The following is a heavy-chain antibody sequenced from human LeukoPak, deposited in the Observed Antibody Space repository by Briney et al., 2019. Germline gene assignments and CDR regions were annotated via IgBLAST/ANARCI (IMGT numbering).Heavy chain of an antibody. CDR3: ARAQSLTAPAGTFANS. J-gene: IGHJ4*02. CDR2: INPNSGGT. CDR1: GYTFTGHY. V-gene: IGHV1-2*02. D-gene: IGHD6-13*01. Sequence: ASVKVCCKASGYTFTGHYMNWVRQAPGQGFEWMGWINPNSGGTYYTQRFQGRVTMTRVTSISTAYMELSSLRSDDTAVYYCARAQSLTAPAGTFANSWGQGTLVTVSS.